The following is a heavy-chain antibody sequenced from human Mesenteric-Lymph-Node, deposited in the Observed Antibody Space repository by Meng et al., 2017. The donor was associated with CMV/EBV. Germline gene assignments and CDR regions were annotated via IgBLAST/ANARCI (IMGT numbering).Heavy chain of an antibody. D-gene: IGHD2-2*01. J-gene: IGHJ3*02. V-gene: IGHV4-61*08. Sequence: GSLRLSCTVSGGSISSGGYYWGWIRQPPGKGLEWIGYIHYNGRTDHNPSLKSRVTMSVDASKSQFSLILSSVTAADTAIYFCARDTNSDAFDIWGQGTVVTVSS. CDR1: GGSISSGGYY. CDR2: IHYNGRT. CDR3: ARDTNSDAFDI.